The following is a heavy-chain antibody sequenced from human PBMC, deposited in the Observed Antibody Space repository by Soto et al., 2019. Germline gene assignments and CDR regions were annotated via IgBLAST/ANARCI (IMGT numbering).Heavy chain of an antibody. CDR2: VSGSGGST. J-gene: IGHJ6*02. D-gene: IGHD6-13*01. Sequence: EVQLLESGGGLVQPGGSLRLSCAASGFTFSSYAMSWVRQAPGTGLEWVSAVSGSGGSTYYADSVKGRFTISIDNSKNTLYLQMNRLRAENTAVYCCAKDPYSSSWYNYYGMDVWGQGNTVTFSS. CDR3: AKDPYSSSWYNYYGMDV. V-gene: IGHV3-23*01. CDR1: GFTFSSYA.